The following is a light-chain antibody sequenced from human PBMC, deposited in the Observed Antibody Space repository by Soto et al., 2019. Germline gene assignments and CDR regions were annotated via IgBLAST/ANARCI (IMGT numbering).Light chain of an antibody. CDR2: KAS. CDR3: QHYNSYSEA. CDR1: QGLVSW. J-gene: IGKJ1*01. Sequence: DIQMTQSPSTLSASVGDRVTITCRASQGLVSWLAWYQQKPGKAPKLLIYKASTLKSGVPSRFSGSGSGTEFTLTISSLQPDDFATYYCQHYNSYSEAFGQGTKVDIK. V-gene: IGKV1-5*03.